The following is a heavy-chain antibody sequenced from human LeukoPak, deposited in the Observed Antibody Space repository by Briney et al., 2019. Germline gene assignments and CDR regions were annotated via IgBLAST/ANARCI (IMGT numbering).Heavy chain of an antibody. CDR3: AREIAAAGLDY. D-gene: IGHD6-13*01. J-gene: IGHJ4*02. Sequence: SETLSLTCAVSGGSIISSNWWGWVRQPPGKGLEWIGEIYHRGSTNYNPSLKSRVTMSLDKSKNQFSLNLTSVTAADTAVYFCAREIAAAGLDYWGQGTLVTVSS. CDR1: GGSIISSNW. CDR2: IYHRGST. V-gene: IGHV4-4*02.